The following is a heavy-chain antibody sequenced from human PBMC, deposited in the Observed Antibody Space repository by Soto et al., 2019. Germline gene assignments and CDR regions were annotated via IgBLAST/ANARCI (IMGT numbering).Heavy chain of an antibody. CDR2: ISYDGSNK. V-gene: IGHV3-30*18. J-gene: IGHJ6*02. Sequence: QVQLVESGGGVVQPGRSLRLSCAASGFTFSSYGMHWVRQAPGKGLEWVAVISYDGSNKYYADSVKGRFTISRDNSKNTLYLQMNSLRAEDTAVYYCAKGLGWFGEDPDYYYYYGMDVWGQGTTVTVSS. CDR3: AKGLGWFGEDPDYYYYYGMDV. CDR1: GFTFSSYG. D-gene: IGHD3-10*01.